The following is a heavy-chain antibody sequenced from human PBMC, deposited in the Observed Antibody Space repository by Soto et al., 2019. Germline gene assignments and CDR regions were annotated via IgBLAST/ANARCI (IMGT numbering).Heavy chain of an antibody. CDR2: IVVISNTA. CDR1: GSTFNNFA. CDR3: ARAIKRWEGHYYFDY. Sequence: QVVLLQSGAEVKEPGSSVRVSCEVSGSTFNNFAFSWVRQAPGHGPEWMGGIVVISNTADYSQRFQDRVTITADTSTNTLYMELGSLTFEDTAGYYCARAIKRWEGHYYFDYWGQGTLVTVSS. J-gene: IGHJ4*02. D-gene: IGHD1-26*01. V-gene: IGHV1-69*06.